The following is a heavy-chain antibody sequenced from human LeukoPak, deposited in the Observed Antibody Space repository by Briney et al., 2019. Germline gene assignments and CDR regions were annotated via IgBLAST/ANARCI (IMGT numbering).Heavy chain of an antibody. CDR3: ARSLRYGSGSYYFGY. V-gene: IGHV1-2*02. CDR1: GYTFTCYY. Sequence: GASVKVSCKASGYTFTCYYMHWVRQAPGQGLEWMGWINPNSGGTNYAQKFQGRVTMTRDTSISTAYMELSRLRSDDTAVYYCARSLRYGSGSYYFGYWGQGTLVTVSS. D-gene: IGHD3-10*01. CDR2: INPNSGGT. J-gene: IGHJ4*02.